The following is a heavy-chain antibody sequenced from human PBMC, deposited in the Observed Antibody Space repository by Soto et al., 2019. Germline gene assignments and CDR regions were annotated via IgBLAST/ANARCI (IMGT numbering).Heavy chain of an antibody. CDR1: GFTFSSYA. J-gene: IGHJ4*02. CDR2: ISGNDGST. Sequence: EVQLLESGGGLAQPGGSLRLSCAASGFTFSSYAMSWVRQAPGKGLEWVSGISGNDGSTYNADSVKGRFTISRDNSKNTLFLQMNSLTPEDTAAYYCAKGGGPYYYGSGSMIINHWGQGTLVIVSS. CDR3: AKGGGPYYYGSGSMIINH. D-gene: IGHD3-10*01. V-gene: IGHV3-23*01.